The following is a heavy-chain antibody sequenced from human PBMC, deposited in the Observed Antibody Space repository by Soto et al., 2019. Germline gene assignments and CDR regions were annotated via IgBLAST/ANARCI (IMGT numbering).Heavy chain of an antibody. CDR2: IDYTGNT. J-gene: IGHJ4*02. V-gene: IGHV4-39*01. Sequence: QLQLQESGPGLVKPSETLSLTCTVSGGSISSSSDYWGCIRQPPGKGLEWIASIDYTGNTFYNPSLTSRVTISVDTSKNQFSLKVTYVTAADEAVYYCARINKGYGTDSWGQGTLVTVSS. CDR1: GGSISSSSDY. CDR3: ARINKGYGTDS. D-gene: IGHD5-18*01.